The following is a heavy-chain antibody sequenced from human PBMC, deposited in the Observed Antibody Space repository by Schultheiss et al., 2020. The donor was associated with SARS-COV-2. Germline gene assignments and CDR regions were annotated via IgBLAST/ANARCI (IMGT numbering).Heavy chain of an antibody. D-gene: IGHD2-15*01. Sequence: ASVKVSCKASGYIFLDHGITWVRQAPGQGLEWMGWISTYSGDTKYALKFQGRVTMTSDTSTMTAYMELRSLRSDDTAVYFCARGYCSGGSCYGVDYWGQGTLVTVSS. CDR3: ARGYCSGGSCYGVDY. V-gene: IGHV1-18*01. CDR1: GYIFLDHG. J-gene: IGHJ4*02. CDR2: ISTYSGDT.